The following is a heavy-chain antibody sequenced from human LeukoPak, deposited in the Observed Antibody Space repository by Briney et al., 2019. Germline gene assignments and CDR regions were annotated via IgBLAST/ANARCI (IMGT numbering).Heavy chain of an antibody. D-gene: IGHD3-22*01. CDR3: ARDWDGDNYYDSSGFFDY. J-gene: IGHJ4*02. CDR2: ISYDGSNT. Sequence: GGSLRLSCTASGFTFSIYAIHWVRQAPGKGLEWVAVISYDGSNTYYADSVKGRFTISRDNSKNTLYLQMNSLRAEDTAVYYCARDWDGDNYYDSSGFFDYWGQGTLVTVSS. CDR1: GFTFSIYA. V-gene: IGHV3-30-3*01.